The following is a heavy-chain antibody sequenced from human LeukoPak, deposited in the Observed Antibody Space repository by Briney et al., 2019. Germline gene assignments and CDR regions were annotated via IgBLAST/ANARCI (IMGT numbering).Heavy chain of an antibody. CDR2: IYYSGST. J-gene: IGHJ5*02. V-gene: IGHV4-59*01. CDR1: GGSISSYY. Sequence: SETLSLTCTVSGGSISSYYWSWIRQPPGKGLEWIGYIYYSGSTNYNPSLKSRVTISVDTSKNQFSLKLSSVTAADTAVYYCARDKTGTDPWGQGTLATVSS. CDR3: ARDKTGTDP. D-gene: IGHD1-1*01.